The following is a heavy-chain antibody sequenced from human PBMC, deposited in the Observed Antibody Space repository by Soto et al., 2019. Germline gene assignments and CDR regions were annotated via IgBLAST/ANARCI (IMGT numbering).Heavy chain of an antibody. J-gene: IGHJ6*02. CDR2: ISSSSSYI. V-gene: IGHV3-21*01. D-gene: IGHD2-2*01. CDR3: ARDVVVPAAKIYYYYGMDG. CDR1: RFTVSSYS. Sequence: PVGSLRLSCAASRFTVSSYSMNWVRQAPGKGLEWVSSISSSSSYIYYGDSVKGRFTISRDNAKNSLYLQMNSLRAEDTAVYYSARDVVVPAAKIYYYYGMDGWGQGTTVTVCS.